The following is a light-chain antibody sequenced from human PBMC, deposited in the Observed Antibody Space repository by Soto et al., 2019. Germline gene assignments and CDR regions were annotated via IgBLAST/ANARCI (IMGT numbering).Light chain of an antibody. CDR3: QQYGSSST. Sequence: EIVLTQSPGTLSLSPGERATLSCRASQSVSSSYLAWYQQKPGQAPRLLIYGASSRATGIPDRFSGSGSGTDFTLTISRLEPEDFAVYYCQQYGSSSTFGQGTKVEYQT. CDR2: GAS. V-gene: IGKV3-20*01. J-gene: IGKJ1*01. CDR1: QSVSSSY.